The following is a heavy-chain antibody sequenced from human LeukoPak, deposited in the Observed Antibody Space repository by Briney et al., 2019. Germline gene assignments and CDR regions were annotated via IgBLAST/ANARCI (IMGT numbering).Heavy chain of an antibody. J-gene: IGHJ4*02. D-gene: IGHD2-2*01. CDR2: IAISDGKT. V-gene: IGHV3-23*01. Sequence: GPLTLSCAASRFTLSNTAMSGLPPAPGKELEGVTTIAISDGKTYYADPVKGPTSIYRATSKNTLYLHRNSSKARDKAAHYCARVGTSDDYWGGGGLVTVS. CDR1: RFTLSNTA. CDR3: ARVGTSDDY.